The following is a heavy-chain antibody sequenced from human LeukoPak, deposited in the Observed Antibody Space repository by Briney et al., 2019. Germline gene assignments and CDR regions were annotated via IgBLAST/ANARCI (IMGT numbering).Heavy chain of an antibody. D-gene: IGHD3-16*02. CDR1: GGSFSDYS. CDR3: ASHYSSGSYRYTGSFDC. CDR2: INHSGTT. J-gene: IGHJ4*02. Sequence: SDTLSLTCDVYGGSFSDYSLSWIRQPPGKGLEWIGEINHSGTTTYSPSLKKRVSISVDTSNNQFALKLNSVTAADAAIYYCASHYSSGSYRYTGSFDCWGQGMLVNVSS. V-gene: IGHV4-34*01.